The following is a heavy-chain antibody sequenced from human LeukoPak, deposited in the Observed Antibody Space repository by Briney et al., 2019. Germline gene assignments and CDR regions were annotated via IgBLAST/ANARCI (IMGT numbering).Heavy chain of an antibody. V-gene: IGHV3-9*01. CDR3: AKAVATIPYYYMDV. Sequence: GRSLRLSCAASGFTFDDYAMHWVRQAPGKGLEWVSGISWNSGSIGYADSVKGRFTISRDNAKNSLYLQMNSLRAEDTAVYYCAKAVATIPYYYMDVWGKGTTVTISS. CDR2: ISWNSGSI. D-gene: IGHD5-12*01. J-gene: IGHJ6*03. CDR1: GFTFDDYA.